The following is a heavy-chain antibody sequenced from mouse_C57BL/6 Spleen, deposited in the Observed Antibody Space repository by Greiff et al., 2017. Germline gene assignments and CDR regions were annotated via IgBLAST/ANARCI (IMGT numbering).Heavy chain of an antibody. V-gene: IGHV1-61*01. CDR3: APYYYGSSYNYAMDY. Sequence: QVQLQQPGAELVRPGSSVKLSCKASGYTFTSYWMDWVKQRPGQGLEWIGNIYPSDSETHYNQKFKDKATLTVDKSSSTAYMQLSSLTSEDSAVYYCAPYYYGSSYNYAMDYWGQGTSVTVSS. CDR2: IYPSDSET. CDR1: GYTFTSYW. J-gene: IGHJ4*01. D-gene: IGHD1-1*01.